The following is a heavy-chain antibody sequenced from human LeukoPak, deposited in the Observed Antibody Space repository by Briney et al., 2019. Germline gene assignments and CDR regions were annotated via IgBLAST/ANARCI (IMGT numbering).Heavy chain of an antibody. CDR1: GFTFDDYA. J-gene: IGHJ3*02. D-gene: IGHD1-26*01. V-gene: IGHV3-9*01. CDR3: AKDIVGANIRTRAFDI. Sequence: PGRSLRLSCAASGFTFDDYAMHWVRQAPGKGLEWVSGISWNSGSIGYADSVKGRFTISRDNAKNSLYLQMNSLRAEDTAVYYCAKDIVGANIRTRAFDIWGQGTMVTVSS. CDR2: ISWNSGSI.